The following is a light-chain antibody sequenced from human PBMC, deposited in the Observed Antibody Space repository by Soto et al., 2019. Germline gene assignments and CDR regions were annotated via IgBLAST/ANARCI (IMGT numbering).Light chain of an antibody. Sequence: QAVLTQPPSVSAAPGQKATISCSGSSSNIGGNSVSWYQQLPGTAPKLLIYDDNKRPSGIPDRFSGSKSGTSATLGITGFQTGDEADYYCGSWDSRLSAYVFGTGTKVTVL. J-gene: IGLJ1*01. V-gene: IGLV1-51*01. CDR1: SSNIGGNS. CDR2: DDN. CDR3: GSWDSRLSAYV.